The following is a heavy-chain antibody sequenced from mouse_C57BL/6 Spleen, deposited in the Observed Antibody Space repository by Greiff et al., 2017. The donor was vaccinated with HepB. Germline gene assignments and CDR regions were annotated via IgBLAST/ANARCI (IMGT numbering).Heavy chain of an antibody. V-gene: IGHV1-7*01. D-gene: IGHD3-2*02. CDR1: GYTFTSYW. J-gene: IGHJ2*01. CDR3: ARSDSSGYCYFDY. CDR2: INPSSGYT. Sequence: QVHVKQSGAELAKPGASVKLSCKASGYTFTSYWMHWVKQRPGQGLEWIGYINPSSGYTKYNQKFKDKATLTADKSSSTAYMQLSSLTYEDSAVYYCARSDSSGYCYFDYWGQGTTLTVSS.